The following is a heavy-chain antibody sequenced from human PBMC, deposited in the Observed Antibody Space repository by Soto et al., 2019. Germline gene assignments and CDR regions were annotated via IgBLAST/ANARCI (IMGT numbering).Heavy chain of an antibody. CDR3: AHRPPPQGIVVVPAAAFDX. D-gene: IGHD2-2*01. J-gene: IGHJ5*02. CDR1: GFSLSTSGVG. Sequence: GSGPTLVNPTQTLTLTCTFSGFSLSTSGVGVGWIRQPPGKALEWLALIYWDDDKRYSPSLKSRLTITKDTSKNQVVLTMTNMDPVDTATYYCAHRPPPQGIVVVPAAAFDXWGQGTLVTVSS. V-gene: IGHV2-5*02. CDR2: IYWDDDK.